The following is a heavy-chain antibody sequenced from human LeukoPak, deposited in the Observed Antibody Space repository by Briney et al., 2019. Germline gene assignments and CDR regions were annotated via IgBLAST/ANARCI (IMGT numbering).Heavy chain of an antibody. Sequence: SGTLSLTCAVSGGSILTTNWWSWVRQPPGKGLEWIGEVHLSGASNYNPSLKSRVSMSIDKSKNQLSLKLASVTAADTAMYYCARESGAFSPFGFWGQGTLVTVSS. V-gene: IGHV4-4*02. CDR1: GGSILTTNW. D-gene: IGHD1-26*01. J-gene: IGHJ4*02. CDR3: ARESGAFSPFGF. CDR2: VHLSGAS.